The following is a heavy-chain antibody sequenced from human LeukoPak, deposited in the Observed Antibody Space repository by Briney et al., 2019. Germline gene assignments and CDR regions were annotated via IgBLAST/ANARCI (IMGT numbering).Heavy chain of an antibody. V-gene: IGHV4-59*01. D-gene: IGHD5-18*01. CDR1: GDSINTYY. Sequence: SETLSLTCTVSGDSINTYYWSWIRQPPGKGLEWIGYIYYSGSTNYNLSLKSRVTISVDTSKNQFSLKLSSVTAADTAVYYCARGYSSGYIDYYYYMDVWGKGTTVTVSS. CDR3: ARGYSSGYIDYYYYMDV. CDR2: IYYSGST. J-gene: IGHJ6*03.